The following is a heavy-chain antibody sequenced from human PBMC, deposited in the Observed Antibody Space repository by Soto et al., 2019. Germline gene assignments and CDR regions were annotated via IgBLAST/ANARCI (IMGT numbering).Heavy chain of an antibody. CDR2: IKQDGSEK. D-gene: IGHD3-22*01. J-gene: IGHJ4*02. CDR3: ARDRAYYYDSSGPR. Sequence: GGSLRLSCAASGFTFNDYYMTWIRQAPGKGLEWVANIKQDGSEKYYVDSVKGRFTISRDNAKNSLYLQMNSLRAEDTAVYYCARDRAYYYDSSGPRWGQGTLVTVSS. CDR1: GFTFNDYY. V-gene: IGHV3-7*01.